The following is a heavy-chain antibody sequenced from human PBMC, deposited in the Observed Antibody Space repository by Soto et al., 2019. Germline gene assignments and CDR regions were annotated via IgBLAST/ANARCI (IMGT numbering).Heavy chain of an antibody. CDR1: GYTLTELS. Sequence: ASVKVSCKVSGYTLTELSMHWVRQAPGKGLEWMGGFDPEDGETIYAQKFQGRVTMTEDTSTDTAYMELSSLRSEDTAVYYCATEYYGSGSYPYFDDSGQGSLVIVSS. V-gene: IGHV1-24*01. CDR3: ATEYYGSGSYPYFDD. CDR2: FDPEDGET. D-gene: IGHD3-10*01. J-gene: IGHJ4*02.